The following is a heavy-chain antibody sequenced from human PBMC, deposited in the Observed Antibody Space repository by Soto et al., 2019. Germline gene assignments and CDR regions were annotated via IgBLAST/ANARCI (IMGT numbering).Heavy chain of an antibody. CDR3: SRETGIAASGAFDI. CDR1: GFTVSSNY. V-gene: IGHV3-53*01. D-gene: IGHD6-13*01. J-gene: IGHJ3*02. Sequence: GGSLRLSCAASGFTVSSNYMSWVRQAPGKGLEWVSVIYSGGSTYYADSVKGRFTISRDNSKNTLYLQMTSLRAEDTAVYYWSRETGIAASGAFDIWGQGTMVTVSS. CDR2: IYSGGST.